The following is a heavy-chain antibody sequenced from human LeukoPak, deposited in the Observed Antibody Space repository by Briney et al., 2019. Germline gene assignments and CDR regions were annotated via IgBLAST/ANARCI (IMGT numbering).Heavy chain of an antibody. J-gene: IGHJ4*02. V-gene: IGHV4-59*01. Sequence: SESLCLSCTASGGSISSYYWSWIRQPPGKGLEWIGYIYYSGSTNYNPSLKRRVTISVDTSKNKFSLKLSSVTAADTAVYYCSGYSSSFGDYSGQGTLVTVSS. CDR1: GGSISSYY. CDR2: IYYSGST. CDR3: SGYSSSFGDY. D-gene: IGHD6-13*01.